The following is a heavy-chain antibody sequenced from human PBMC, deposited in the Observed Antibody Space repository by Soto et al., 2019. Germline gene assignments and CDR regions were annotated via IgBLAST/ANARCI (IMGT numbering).Heavy chain of an antibody. V-gene: IGHV3-33*01. CDR1: GFTFSSYG. D-gene: IGHD3-16*02. J-gene: IGHJ5*02. Sequence: GGSLRLSCAASGFTFSSYGMHWVRQAPGKGLEWVAVIWYDGSNKYYADSVKGRFTISRDNSKNPLYLQMNSLRAEDTAVYYCARDFMITFGGVIVPWFAPWGEGPVVTVAS. CDR3: ARDFMITFGGVIVPWFAP. CDR2: IWYDGSNK.